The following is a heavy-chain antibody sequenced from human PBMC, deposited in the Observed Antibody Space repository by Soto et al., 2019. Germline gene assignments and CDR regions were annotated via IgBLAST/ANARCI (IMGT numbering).Heavy chain of an antibody. CDR2: INHSGST. CDR1: GASFNGYY. CDR3: PRGRGRQQLVMSYYSAMDV. D-gene: IGHD6-13*01. J-gene: IGHJ6*02. Sequence: SETLFLTCAAYGASFNGYYRSWIRQSPCPVVEWIGEINHSGSTNYNPSLKSRVTISVDTSKNQFSLNLSSVTAADTAVYYRPRGRGRQQLVMSYYSAMDVWGQGITPTVSS. V-gene: IGHV4-34*01.